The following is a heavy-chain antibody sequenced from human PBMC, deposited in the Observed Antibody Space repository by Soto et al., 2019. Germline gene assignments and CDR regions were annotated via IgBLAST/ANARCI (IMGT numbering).Heavy chain of an antibody. D-gene: IGHD2-2*01. CDR3: ARERGGLPAAMSLDRYYYYGMDV. V-gene: IGHV1-69*13. CDR2: IIPIFGTA. Sequence: SVKVSCKASGGTFSSYAISWVRQAPGQGLEWMGGIIPIFGTANYAQKFQGRVTITADEFTSTAYMELSSLRSEDTAVYYCARERGGLPAAMSLDRYYYYGMDVWGQGTTVTVSS. CDR1: GGTFSSYA. J-gene: IGHJ6*02.